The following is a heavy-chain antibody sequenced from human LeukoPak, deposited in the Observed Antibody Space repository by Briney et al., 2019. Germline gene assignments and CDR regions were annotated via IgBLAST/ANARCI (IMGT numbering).Heavy chain of an antibody. V-gene: IGHV3-23*01. Sequence: PGGSLRLSCAASGFTFSSYAMSWVRQAPGKGLEWVSAISGSGGSTYYADSVKGRFTISRDNSKNTRYLQMNSLRAEDTAVYYCAKGDYYDSSGYYNPGLFDYWGQGTLVTVSS. CDR2: ISGSGGST. D-gene: IGHD3-22*01. J-gene: IGHJ4*02. CDR1: GFTFSSYA. CDR3: AKGDYYDSSGYYNPGLFDY.